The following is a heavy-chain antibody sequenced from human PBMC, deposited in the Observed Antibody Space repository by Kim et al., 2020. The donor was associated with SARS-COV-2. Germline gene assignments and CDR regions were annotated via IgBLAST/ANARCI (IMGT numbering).Heavy chain of an antibody. CDR2: INVYTGNT. J-gene: IGHJ5*02. CDR1: HSSLTSYA. D-gene: IGHD6-19*01. V-gene: IGHV1-18*01. CDR3: AAVGQWLVQGWFDP. Sequence: ASVKVSCKAAHSSLTSYALSWMRQAPGQRLEWLGWINVYTGNTKYAQEIQDRVNLTIDTSTSTAYMELRNLKYDDTAVYYGAAVGQWLVQGWFDPWGQGTLVTVSS.